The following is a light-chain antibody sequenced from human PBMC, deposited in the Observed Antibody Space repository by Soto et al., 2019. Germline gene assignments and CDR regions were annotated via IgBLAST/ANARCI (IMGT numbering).Light chain of an antibody. CDR3: SSYTSSSTLVV. Sequence: QSALTQPASVSGSPGQSITISCTGTSSDVGGHNYVSWYQQHPGKAPKLMIYEVSNRPSGVSSRFSGSKSGNTASLTISGLQAEDEADYYCSSYTSSSTLVVFGGGTKLTVL. CDR1: SSDVGGHNY. J-gene: IGLJ2*01. V-gene: IGLV2-14*01. CDR2: EVS.